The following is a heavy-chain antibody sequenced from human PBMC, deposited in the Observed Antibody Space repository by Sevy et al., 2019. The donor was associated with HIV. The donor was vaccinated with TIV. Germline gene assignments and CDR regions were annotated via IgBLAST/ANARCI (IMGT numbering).Heavy chain of an antibody. CDR1: GFTFSDYF. CDR2: INQDGSQK. V-gene: IGHV3-7*01. J-gene: IGHJ4*02. CDR3: ARELWPGDY. D-gene: IGHD2-21*01. Sequence: GGSLRLSCAASGFTFSDYFMGWVRKAPGKGLVWIANINQDGSQKNYVDSVKGRFTITRDNAKNLFSLQMNSLRVDDTAVYYCARELWPGDYWGQGTLVTVSS.